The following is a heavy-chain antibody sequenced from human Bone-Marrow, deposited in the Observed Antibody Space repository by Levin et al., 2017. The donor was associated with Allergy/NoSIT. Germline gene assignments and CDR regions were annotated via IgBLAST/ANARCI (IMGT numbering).Heavy chain of an antibody. CDR1: GFTFSDYS. D-gene: IGHD2-15*01. CDR2: IISSSSYI. J-gene: IGHJ5*01. CDR3: ARAKHSFGHTADS. Sequence: GGSLRLSCAASGFTFSDYSMHWVRQAPGKGLEWVSFIISSSSYIYYADSVKGRFTISRDNAKNSLYLQMNSLRAEDTAVYYCARAKHSFGHTADSWGQGAQVTVSS. V-gene: IGHV3-21*01.